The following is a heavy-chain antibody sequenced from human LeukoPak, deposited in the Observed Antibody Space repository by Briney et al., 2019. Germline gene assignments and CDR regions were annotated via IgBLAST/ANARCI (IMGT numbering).Heavy chain of an antibody. CDR2: INPNSGGT. CDR3: ARGISVYSSSWSLPLYYYYYYMDV. V-gene: IGHV1-2*02. J-gene: IGHJ6*03. CDR1: GYTFTGYY. Sequence: GASVKVSCKASGYTFTGYYMHWVRQAPGQGLEWMGWINPNSGGTNYAQKFQGGVTMTRDTSISTAYMELSRLRSDDTAVYYCARGISVYSSSWSLPLYYYYYYMDVWGKGTTVTVSS. D-gene: IGHD6-13*01.